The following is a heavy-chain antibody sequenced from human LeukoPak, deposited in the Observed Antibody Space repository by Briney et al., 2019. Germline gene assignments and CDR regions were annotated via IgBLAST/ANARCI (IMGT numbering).Heavy chain of an antibody. CDR3: AKATRYDRSQFDS. D-gene: IGHD3-22*01. J-gene: IGHJ4*02. Sequence: PGGSLRLSCAASGFTFSGYGMHWVRQAPGKGLEWVAFVVSDGNSKYYADSVKGRFSISRDNSRKTLYLQMDSLRPDDTGVYFCAKATRYDRSQFDSWGQGTLVTVSS. V-gene: IGHV3-30*02. CDR1: GFTFSGYG. CDR2: VVSDGNSK.